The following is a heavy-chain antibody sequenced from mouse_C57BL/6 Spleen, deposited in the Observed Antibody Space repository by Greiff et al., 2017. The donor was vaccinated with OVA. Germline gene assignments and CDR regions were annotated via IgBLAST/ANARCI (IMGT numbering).Heavy chain of an antibody. J-gene: IGHJ1*03. CDR2: ISSGSSTI. V-gene: IGHV5-17*01. Sequence: DVMLVESGGGLVKPGGSLKLSCAASGFTFSDYGMHWVRQAPEKGLEWVAYISSGSSTIYYADTVKGRFTISRDNAKNTLFLQMTSLRSEDTAMYYCARREYFDVWGTGTTVTVSS. CDR1: GFTFSDYG. CDR3: ARREYFDV.